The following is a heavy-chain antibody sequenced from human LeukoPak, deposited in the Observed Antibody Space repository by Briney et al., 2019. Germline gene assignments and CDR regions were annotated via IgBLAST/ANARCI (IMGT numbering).Heavy chain of an antibody. J-gene: IGHJ6*03. Sequence: SVKVSCKASGGTFSSYAISWVRQAPGQGLEWMGGIIPIFGTANYAQKFQGRVTITADESTSTAYMELSSLRSEDTAVYYCARGRTGYCSGGSCAPYYYYMDVWGKGTTVTISS. CDR3: ARGRTGYCSGGSCAPYYYYMDV. CDR2: IIPIFGTA. V-gene: IGHV1-69*13. D-gene: IGHD2-15*01. CDR1: GGTFSSYA.